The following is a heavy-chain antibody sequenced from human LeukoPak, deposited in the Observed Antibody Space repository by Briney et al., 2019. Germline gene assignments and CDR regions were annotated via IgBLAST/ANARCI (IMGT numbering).Heavy chain of an antibody. CDR3: AKVRGSSWFRSSDAFDI. D-gene: IGHD6-13*01. CDR1: GSTFSSYA. CDR2: ISGSGGST. J-gene: IGHJ3*02. Sequence: PGGSLRLSCAASGSTFSSYAMSWVRQAPGKGLEWVSAISGSGGSTYYADSVKGRFTISRDNSKNTLYLQMNSLRAEDTAVYYCAKVRGSSWFRSSDAFDIWGQGTMVTVSS. V-gene: IGHV3-23*01.